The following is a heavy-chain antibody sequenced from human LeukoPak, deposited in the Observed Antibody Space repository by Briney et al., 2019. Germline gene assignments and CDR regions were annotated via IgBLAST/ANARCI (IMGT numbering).Heavy chain of an antibody. J-gene: IGHJ5*02. Sequence: GGSLRLSCAASGFTFSSYEMNWVRQAPGKGLEWVSYISSSGSTIYYADSVKGRFTISRDNAKNSLYLQMNSLRAEDTALYYCAKATVRLWFGELDNWFDPWGQGTLVTVSS. CDR2: ISSSGSTI. D-gene: IGHD3-10*01. CDR1: GFTFSSYE. V-gene: IGHV3-48*03. CDR3: AKATVRLWFGELDNWFDP.